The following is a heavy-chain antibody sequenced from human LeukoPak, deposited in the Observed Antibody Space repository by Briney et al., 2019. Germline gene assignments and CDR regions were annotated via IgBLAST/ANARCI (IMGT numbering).Heavy chain of an antibody. Sequence: SETLSLTCTVSGGSISSSSYYWNWIRQSPGKGLEWIGYISYSGSTNSNPSLKSRVTISGDTSNNQFSLTLISVTAADTAVYYCARVGCSGGSCHLGFDPWGQGTLVTVSS. D-gene: IGHD2-15*01. CDR1: GGSISSSSYY. CDR2: ISYSGST. V-gene: IGHV4-61*01. J-gene: IGHJ5*02. CDR3: ARVGCSGGSCHLGFDP.